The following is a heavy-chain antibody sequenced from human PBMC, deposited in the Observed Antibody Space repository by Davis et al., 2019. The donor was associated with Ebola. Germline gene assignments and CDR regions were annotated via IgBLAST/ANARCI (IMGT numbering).Heavy chain of an antibody. V-gene: IGHV4-34*01. J-gene: IGHJ4*02. CDR3: ARAFYDYIWGSTIDY. Sequence: ETLSLTCSVYGRSFRGYYWSWIRPPPGKGLEWIGSVYYSGSTYYNPSLKSRVSISLDTSKNEFSLRLTSVTAADTAMYYCARAFYDYIWGSTIDYWGQGTLVTVSS. CDR1: GRSFRGYY. CDR2: VYYSGST. D-gene: IGHD3-16*01.